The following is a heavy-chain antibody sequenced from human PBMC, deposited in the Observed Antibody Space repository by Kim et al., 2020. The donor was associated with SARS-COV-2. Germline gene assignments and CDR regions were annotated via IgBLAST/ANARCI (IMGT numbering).Heavy chain of an antibody. CDR2: INHSGST. V-gene: IGHV4-34*01. CDR3: ARELRYFDWLLRVGGNAFDI. Sequence: SETLSLTCAVYGGSFSGYYWSWIRQPPGKGLEWIGEINHSGSTNYNPSLKSRVTISVDTSKNQFSLKLSSVTAADTAVYYCARELRYFDWLLRVGGNAFDIWGQGTMVTVSS. D-gene: IGHD3-9*01. J-gene: IGHJ3*02. CDR1: GGSFSGYY.